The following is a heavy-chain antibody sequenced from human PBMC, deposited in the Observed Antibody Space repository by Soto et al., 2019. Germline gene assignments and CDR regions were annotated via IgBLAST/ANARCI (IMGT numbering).Heavy chain of an antibody. CDR2: IYWDDDK. Sequence: QITLKESGPTLVKPTQTLTLTCTFSGFSLSTSGVGVGWIRQPPGKALEWLALIYWDDDKRYSPSLKSRLTITKDTSKNQVVLTMTNMDPVDTATYYCAHHKLGYCTNGVCSNGNWFDPWGQGTLVTVSS. CDR1: GFSLSTSGVG. CDR3: AHHKLGYCTNGVCSNGNWFDP. V-gene: IGHV2-5*02. D-gene: IGHD2-8*01. J-gene: IGHJ5*02.